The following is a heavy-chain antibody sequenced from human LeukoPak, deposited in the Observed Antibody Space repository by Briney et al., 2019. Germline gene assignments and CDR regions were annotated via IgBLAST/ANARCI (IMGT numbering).Heavy chain of an antibody. Sequence: ASVKVSCKASGGTFSSYAISWVRQAPGQGLEWMGRIIPILGIANYAQKFQGRVTITADKSTSTACMELSSLRSEDTAVYYCARETIFGVVILRYYYYGMDAWGQGTTVTVSS. CDR1: GGTFSSYA. V-gene: IGHV1-69*04. CDR2: IIPILGIA. CDR3: ARETIFGVVILRYYYYGMDA. D-gene: IGHD3-3*01. J-gene: IGHJ6*02.